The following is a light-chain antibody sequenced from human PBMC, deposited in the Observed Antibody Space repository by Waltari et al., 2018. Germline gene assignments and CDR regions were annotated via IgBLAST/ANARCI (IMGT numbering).Light chain of an antibody. CDR2: KAS. CDR1: QSISSW. J-gene: IGKJ1*01. Sequence: DIQMTQSPSTLSASVGDRVTITCRASQSISSWLAWYQQKPGRAPKLLIYKASTLESGVPSRFSGSGSGTEFTLSISSLQPDDFATYYCHQYNSYPWTFGQGTKGEIK. V-gene: IGKV1-5*03. CDR3: HQYNSYPWT.